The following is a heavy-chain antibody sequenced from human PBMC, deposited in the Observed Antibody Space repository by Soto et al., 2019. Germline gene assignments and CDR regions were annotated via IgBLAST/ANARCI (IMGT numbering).Heavy chain of an antibody. CDR1: GGTCIGCC. CDR2: VNHSGST. CDR3: ARRRDFWSGYPYYYYYSYMEV. Sequence: PSETLSLTSAVYGGTCIGCCWSWIRQPPGKGPEWIGEVNHSGSTNYNPSLKSRVTISVDTSKNQFSLKLSSVTAADTAVYYCARRRDFWSGYPYYYYYSYMEVWGKGTTVTVYS. J-gene: IGHJ6*03. D-gene: IGHD3-3*01. V-gene: IGHV4-34*01.